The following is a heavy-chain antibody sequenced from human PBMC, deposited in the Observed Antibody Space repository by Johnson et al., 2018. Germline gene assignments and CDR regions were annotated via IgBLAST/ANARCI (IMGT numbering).Heavy chain of an antibody. CDR3: RRGKSPPGREVGHDALDI. V-gene: IGHV3-49*04. Sequence: EVQLVESGGGLVQPGRSLRLSCSASGLTFGDYGFNWVRQAPGKGLEWVGFIRGKAYGETTRYAASVRGRFTISRDDSKGIAYLQMNSLKTEDTAMYYCRRGKSPPGREVGHDALDIWGQGTMVTVSS. CDR2: IRGKAYGETT. D-gene: IGHD3-10*01. J-gene: IGHJ3*02. CDR1: GLTFGDYG.